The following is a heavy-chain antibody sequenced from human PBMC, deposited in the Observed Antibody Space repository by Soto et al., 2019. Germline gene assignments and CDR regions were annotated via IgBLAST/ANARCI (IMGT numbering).Heavy chain of an antibody. CDR3: ARQTMVRGVAIGRLDY. Sequence: PSETLSLTCTVSGGSISSSSYYWGWIRQPPGKGLEWIGSIYYSGSTYYNPSLKSRVTISVDTSKNQFSLKLSSVTAADTAVYYCARQTMVRGVAIGRLDYWGHGTLVTVSS. V-gene: IGHV4-39*01. CDR1: GGSISSSSYY. J-gene: IGHJ4*01. CDR2: IYYSGST. D-gene: IGHD3-10*01.